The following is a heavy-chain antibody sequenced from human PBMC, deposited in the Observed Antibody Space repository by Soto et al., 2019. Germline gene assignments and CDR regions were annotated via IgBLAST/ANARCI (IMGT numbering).Heavy chain of an antibody. CDR1: GLTFSRYW. J-gene: IGHJ4*02. D-gene: IGHD3-16*01. Sequence: EVQLVESGGGLVQPGGSLRLSCAASGLTFSRYWMHWVRQVPGKGLEWVSEISRDGNTTNYADSVKGRFTISRDNAKNTVYLQMNTLRAEDTAVYYCARPWGTATLVDYWGQGTLVTVSS. V-gene: IGHV3-74*01. CDR2: ISRDGNTT. CDR3: ARPWGTATLVDY.